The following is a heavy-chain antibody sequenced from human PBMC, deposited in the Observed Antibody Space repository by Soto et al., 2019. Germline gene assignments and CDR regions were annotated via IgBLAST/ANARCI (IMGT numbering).Heavy chain of an antibody. D-gene: IGHD6-13*01. V-gene: IGHV3-23*01. J-gene: IGHJ4*02. Sequence: EVQLLESGGGLVQPGGSLRLSCAASGFTFSSYAMSWVRQAPGKGLEWVSAISGSGGSTYYADSVKGRFTISRDNTKNTMYLQMNSLRADDTAVYYCAKDREQLTTHVYFDYWGQGTLITVSS. CDR2: ISGSGGST. CDR1: GFTFSSYA. CDR3: AKDREQLTTHVYFDY.